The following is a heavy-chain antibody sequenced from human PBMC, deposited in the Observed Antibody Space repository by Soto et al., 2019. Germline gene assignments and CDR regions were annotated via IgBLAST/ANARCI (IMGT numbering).Heavy chain of an antibody. CDR2: ISGDGVTT. Sequence: EVQLVKSGGDLVQRGGSRRRSWEASGFPFSSYWMHWVRHPPGKGLDWVGRISGDGVTTYYADSVTGRLTVSRDNAKNTLSLQISGLRAEDTAVYYCAREYYGLLTGYYTDYWGQGTLVSVSS. D-gene: IGHD3-9*01. J-gene: IGHJ4*02. V-gene: IGHV3-74*01. CDR3: AREYYGLLTGYYTDY. CDR1: GFPFSSYW.